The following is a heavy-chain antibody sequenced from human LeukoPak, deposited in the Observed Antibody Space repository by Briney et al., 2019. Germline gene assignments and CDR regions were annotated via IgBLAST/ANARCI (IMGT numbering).Heavy chain of an antibody. J-gene: IGHJ4*02. V-gene: IGHV4-59*13. CDR1: GGAITRTC. CDR2: INYSGRT. Sequence: SETLSLICTVSGGAITRTCWRCFRQHAGKGGEGCRYINYSGRTNYNPSLKSRVTMSVDTSKNQFSLKLSSVTAADTAMYYCAREGRQDYVYFDHWGQGSLVTVSS. D-gene: IGHD4-17*01. CDR3: AREGRQDYVYFDH.